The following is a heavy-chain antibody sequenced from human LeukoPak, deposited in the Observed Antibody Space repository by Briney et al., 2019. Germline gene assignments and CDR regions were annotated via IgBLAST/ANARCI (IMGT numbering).Heavy chain of an antibody. CDR1: GGSISSYY. CDR2: IYYSGST. Sequence: PSETLSLTCTVSGGSISSYYWSWIRQPPGKGLEWIGYIYYSGSTNYNPSLKSRVTISVDTSKNQFSLKLSSVTAADTAVYYCARDNCGAQDYWGQGTLVTVSS. CDR3: ARDNCGAQDY. V-gene: IGHV4-59*01. D-gene: IGHD7-27*01. J-gene: IGHJ4*02.